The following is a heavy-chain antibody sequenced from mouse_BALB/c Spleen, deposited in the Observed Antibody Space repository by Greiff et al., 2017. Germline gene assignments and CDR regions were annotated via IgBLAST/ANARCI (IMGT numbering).Heavy chain of an antibody. CDR2: INPSNGRT. J-gene: IGHJ2*01. CDR3: ARKSPFDY. Sequence: QVHVKQPGAELVKPGASVKLSCKASGYTFTSYWMHWVKQRPGQGLEWIGEINPSNGRTNYNEKFKSKATLTVDKSSSTAYMQLSSLTSEDSAVYYCARKSPFDYWGQGTTLTVSS. CDR1: GYTFTSYW. V-gene: IGHV1S81*02.